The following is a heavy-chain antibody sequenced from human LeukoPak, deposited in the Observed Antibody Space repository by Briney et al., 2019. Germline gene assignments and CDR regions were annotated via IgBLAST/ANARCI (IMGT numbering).Heavy chain of an antibody. Sequence: PGGSLRLSCTASGFSLSGYWMSRVRQAPGQGLEWVANIGKDGSWIHYADSVKGRFTISRDNAKNSLSLQMNSLRADDTAIYYCARDLDFYATDYWGQGTLVTVSS. CDR1: GFSLSGYW. CDR3: ARDLDFYATDY. CDR2: IGKDGSWI. D-gene: IGHD2/OR15-2a*01. V-gene: IGHV3-7*01. J-gene: IGHJ4*02.